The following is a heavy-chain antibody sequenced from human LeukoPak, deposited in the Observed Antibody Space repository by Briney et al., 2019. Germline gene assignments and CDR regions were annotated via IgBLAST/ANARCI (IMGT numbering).Heavy chain of an antibody. CDR1: GYSFTGYY. CDR3: ARLSSHYGDYKVDP. D-gene: IGHD4-17*01. J-gene: IGHJ5*02. CDR2: INPNSGDT. Sequence: ASVKVSCKASGYSFTGYYMHWVRQAPGQGLEWMGWINPNSGDTNFAQKFQGRVTMTRDTSISTVYMELRRLRSDDTAVFYWARLSSHYGDYKVDPWGQGTLVTVSS. V-gene: IGHV1-2*02.